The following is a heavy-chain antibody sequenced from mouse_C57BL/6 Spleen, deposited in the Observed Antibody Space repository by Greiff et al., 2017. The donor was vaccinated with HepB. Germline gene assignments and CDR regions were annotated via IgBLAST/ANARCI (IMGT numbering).Heavy chain of an antibody. Sequence: QVQLKQSGAELVRPGTSVKMSCKASGYTFTNYWIGWAKQRPGHGLEWIGDIYPGGGYTNYNEKFKGKATLTADKSSSTAYMQFSSLTSEDSAIYYCAREEGIRSFDYWGQGTTLTVSS. CDR3: AREEGIRSFDY. CDR1: GYTFTNYW. V-gene: IGHV1-63*01. J-gene: IGHJ2*01. CDR2: IYPGGGYT.